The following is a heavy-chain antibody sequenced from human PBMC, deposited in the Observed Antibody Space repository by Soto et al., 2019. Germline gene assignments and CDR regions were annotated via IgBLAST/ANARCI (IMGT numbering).Heavy chain of an antibody. CDR1: GFTFSSYG. Sequence: PGGSLRLSCAAPGFTFSSYGMHWVRQAPGKGLEWVAVISYDGSNKYYADSVKGRFTISRDNSKNTLYLQMNSLRAEDTAVYYCATSYYYDSSGSARGAFDIWGQGTMVTVS. CDR2: ISYDGSNK. CDR3: ATSYYYDSSGSARGAFDI. V-gene: IGHV3-30*03. D-gene: IGHD3-22*01. J-gene: IGHJ3*02.